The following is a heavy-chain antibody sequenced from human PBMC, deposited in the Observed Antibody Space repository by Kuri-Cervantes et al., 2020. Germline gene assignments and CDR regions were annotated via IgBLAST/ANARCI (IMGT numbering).Heavy chain of an antibody. CDR3: ARARGYYSDTSGPSDY. CDR1: GFTFSSYA. V-gene: IGHV3-23*01. J-gene: IGHJ4*02. Sequence: GGSLRLSCAASGFTFSSYAMSWVRQAPGKGLEWVSAISGSGGSTYYADSVKGRFTISRDNAKNSLYLQMNRLRAGDTAVYYCARARGYYSDTSGPSDYWGQGTLVTVSS. CDR2: ISGSGGST. D-gene: IGHD3-22*01.